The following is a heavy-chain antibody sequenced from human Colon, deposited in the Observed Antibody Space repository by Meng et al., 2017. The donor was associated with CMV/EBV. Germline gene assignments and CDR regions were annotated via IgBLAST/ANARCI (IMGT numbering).Heavy chain of an antibody. CDR1: GFTFSSYA. CDR3: ARSQTYYDLWSGYYTATYYYGMDV. CDR2: ISYDGSNK. J-gene: IGHJ6*02. Sequence: GESLKISCAASGFTFSSYAMHWVRQAPGKGLEWVAVISYDGSNKYYADSVKGRFTISRDNSKNTLYLQMNSLRAEDTAVYYCARSQTYYDLWSGYYTATYYYGMDVWGQGTTVTVSS. V-gene: IGHV3-30-3*01. D-gene: IGHD3-3*01.